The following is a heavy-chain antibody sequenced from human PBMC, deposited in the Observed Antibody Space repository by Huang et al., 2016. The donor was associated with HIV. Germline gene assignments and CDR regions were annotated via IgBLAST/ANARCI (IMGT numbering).Heavy chain of an antibody. CDR2: INTKTGKP. J-gene: IGHJ4*02. V-gene: IGHV7-4-1*02. Sequence: QVQLVQSGSELRKPGASVKVSCNASGYTFTTYSLSWVRQAPGQGLEGMGWINTKTGKPTSAPGFTGRFVFSLDTTVNTAYLQISSLKTDDTAKYFCARYRLTGTFLDSWGQGTQVTVSS. CDR3: ARYRLTGTFLDS. CDR1: GYTFTTYS. D-gene: IGHD3-9*01.